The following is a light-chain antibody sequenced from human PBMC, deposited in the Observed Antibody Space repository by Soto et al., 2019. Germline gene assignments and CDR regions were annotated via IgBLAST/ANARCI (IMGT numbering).Light chain of an antibody. CDR2: DVS. Sequence: QSALTQPASVSGSPGQSITISCTGTSSDVGGYNYVSWYQQHPGKAPKLMIYDVSSRPSGFSNRFSGSKSGNTASLTISGLKAEDEADYYFSSYTSSGTLVVFGGGTKVTVL. CDR1: SSDVGGYNY. V-gene: IGLV2-14*01. CDR3: SSYTSSGTLVV. J-gene: IGLJ2*01.